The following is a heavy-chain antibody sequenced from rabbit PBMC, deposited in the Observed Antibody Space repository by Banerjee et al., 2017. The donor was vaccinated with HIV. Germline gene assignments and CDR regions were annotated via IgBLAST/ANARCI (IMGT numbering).Heavy chain of an antibody. D-gene: IGHD6-1*01. Sequence: QEQLVESGGGLVQPGGSLKLSCKASGFDFSNYGVSWVRQAPGKGLEWIGYIEPIFGNTYYANWVNGRFTISSDNAQNTVDLQMSGLTAADTATYFCARDQAGYAGYGYTWGLWGPGTLVTVS. V-gene: IGHV1S8*01. J-gene: IGHJ4*01. CDR1: GFDFSNYG. CDR3: ARDQAGYAGYGYTWGL. CDR2: IEPIFGNT.